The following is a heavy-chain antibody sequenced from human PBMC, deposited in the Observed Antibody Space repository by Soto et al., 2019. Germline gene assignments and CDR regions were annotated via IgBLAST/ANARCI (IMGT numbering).Heavy chain of an antibody. D-gene: IGHD3-22*01. CDR3: ARSGLAMPYSASHGFDP. Sequence: VGSLRLSCAASVFTFSTYGMNCVRHAPGKGLEWLSSISDSGHYIYYADSVKGRFPISRDNAKNSLFLQMNSLRAEDTAVYYCARSGLAMPYSASHGFDPWGQATLVTVSS. V-gene: IGHV3-21*01. CDR2: ISDSGHYI. CDR1: VFTFSTYG. J-gene: IGHJ5*02.